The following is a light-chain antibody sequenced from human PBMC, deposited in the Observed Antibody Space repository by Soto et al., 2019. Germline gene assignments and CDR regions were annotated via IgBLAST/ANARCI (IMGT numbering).Light chain of an antibody. CDR1: SSDVGGYNY. J-gene: IGLJ1*01. Sequence: QSVLTQPASVSGSPGQSITISCTGTSSDVGGYNYVSWYQQHPGKAPKLMIYDVSNRPSGVSNRFSGPKSGNTASLTISGLQAEDEADYYCSSYTSSSTLYVFGTGTKVT. V-gene: IGLV2-14*01. CDR2: DVS. CDR3: SSYTSSSTLYV.